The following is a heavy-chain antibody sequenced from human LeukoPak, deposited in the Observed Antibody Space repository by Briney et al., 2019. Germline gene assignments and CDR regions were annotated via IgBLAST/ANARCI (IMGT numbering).Heavy chain of an antibody. Sequence: GGSLRLSCAPSGFTFSSNGMSWVRQAPGKGLEWVSSITGSGGNTYYADSLKGRFTISRDNSKNTLYLQMNSLRADDTAVYYCTKRSSTVTPKTYYFDYWGQGTLVTVSS. J-gene: IGHJ4*02. CDR3: TKRSSTVTPKTYYFDY. D-gene: IGHD4-17*01. V-gene: IGHV3-23*01. CDR1: GFTFSSNG. CDR2: ITGSGGNT.